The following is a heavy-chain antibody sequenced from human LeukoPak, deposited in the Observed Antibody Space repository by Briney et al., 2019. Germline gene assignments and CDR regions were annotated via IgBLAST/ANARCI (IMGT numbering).Heavy chain of an antibody. V-gene: IGHV4-61*02. D-gene: IGHD3-3*01. Sequence: PSQTLSLTCTVSGGSISSGSYYWSWIRQPAGKGLEWIGRIYTSGSTNYNPSLKSRVTISVDTSKNQFSLKLSSVTAADTAVYYCARDARDYDFWSGYQTYYYYYYMDVWGKGTTVTVSS. J-gene: IGHJ6*03. CDR2: IYTSGST. CDR1: GGSISSGSYY. CDR3: ARDARDYDFWSGYQTYYYYYYMDV.